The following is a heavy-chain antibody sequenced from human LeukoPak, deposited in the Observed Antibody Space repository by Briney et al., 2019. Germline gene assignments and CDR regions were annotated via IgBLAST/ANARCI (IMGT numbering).Heavy chain of an antibody. CDR3: ARAGYSYGLEVDY. D-gene: IGHD5-18*01. CDR2: ISYDGSNK. CDR1: GFTFSSYS. V-gene: IGHV3-30-3*01. Sequence: PGGSLRLSCAASGFTFSSYSMHWVRQAPGKGLEWVGVISYDGSNKYYADSVKGRFTISRDNSKNTLYLQMNSLRAEDTAVYYCARAGYSYGLEVDYWGQGTLVTVSS. J-gene: IGHJ4*02.